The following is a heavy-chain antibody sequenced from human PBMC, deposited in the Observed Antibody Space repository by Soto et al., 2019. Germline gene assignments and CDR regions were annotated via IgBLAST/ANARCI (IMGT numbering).Heavy chain of an antibody. CDR1: GYTFTNFG. D-gene: IGHD2-21*02. J-gene: IGHJ4*02. V-gene: IGHV1-18*01. CDR3: ARGGTAIDY. Sequence: QVQLVQSGAEVKKPGASVKVSCKASGYTFTNFGISWVRQAPGQGLEWMGWISAYNGNTNYAQKFQGRVTMSTDTATSTAYMEVRSLRLYDAAVYNCARGGTAIDYWGQGTLVTVSS. CDR2: ISAYNGNT.